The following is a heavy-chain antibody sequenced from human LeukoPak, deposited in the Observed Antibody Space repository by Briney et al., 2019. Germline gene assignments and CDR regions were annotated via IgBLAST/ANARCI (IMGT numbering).Heavy chain of an antibody. V-gene: IGHV4-4*07. CDR1: GGSISSYY. J-gene: IGHJ4*02. CDR2: IYTSGST. Sequence: SETLSLTYTVSGGSISSYYWSWIRQPAGKGLEWIGRIYTSGSTNYNPSLKSRVTMSVDTSKNQFSLKLSSVTAADTAVYYCARGGGVAAADPFDYWGQGTLVTVSS. D-gene: IGHD6-13*01. CDR3: ARGGGVAAADPFDY.